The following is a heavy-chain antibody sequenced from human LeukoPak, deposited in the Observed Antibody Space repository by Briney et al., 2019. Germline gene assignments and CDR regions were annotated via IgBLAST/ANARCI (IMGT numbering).Heavy chain of an antibody. CDR3: ARGRGIAAAGIIRRRTSYYYMDV. V-gene: IGHV1-18*01. CDR1: GYTFTSYG. J-gene: IGHJ6*03. D-gene: IGHD6-13*01. Sequence: ASVKVSCKASGYTFTSYGVSWVRQAPGQGLEWMGWISAYNGNTNHAQKLQGRVTMTTDTSTSTAYMELRSLRSDDTAVYYCARGRGIAAAGIIRRRTSYYYMDVWGKGTTVTVSS. CDR2: ISAYNGNT.